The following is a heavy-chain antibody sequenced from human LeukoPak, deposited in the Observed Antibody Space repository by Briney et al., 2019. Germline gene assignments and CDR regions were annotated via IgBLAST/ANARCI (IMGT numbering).Heavy chain of an antibody. CDR1: GYTFTNYA. CDR3: AKEGELNTVTPVFDS. V-gene: IGHV1-18*01. CDR2: TSVYKGNT. D-gene: IGHD4-17*01. J-gene: IGHJ4*02. Sequence: ASVKVSCKGSGYTFTNYAISWVRQAPGQGLEWMGWTSVYKGNTNYAQKFQGRVTMTTDTSTSTTYMEVRSLRSDDTAMYYCAKEGELNTVTPVFDSWGQGTLVIVSS.